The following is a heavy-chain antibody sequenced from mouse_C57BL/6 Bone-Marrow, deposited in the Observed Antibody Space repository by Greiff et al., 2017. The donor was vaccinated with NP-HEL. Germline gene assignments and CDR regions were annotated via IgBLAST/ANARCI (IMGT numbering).Heavy chain of an antibody. Sequence: QVQLQQPGAELVKPGASVKMSCKASGYTFTSYWITWVKQRPGQGLEWIGDIYPGSGSTNYNEKFKSKATLTVDTSSSTAYMQLSSLTSEDSAVYYCARRDYGSSYEAYWGQGTLVTVSA. CDR1: GYTFTSYW. CDR3: ARRDYGSSYEAY. V-gene: IGHV1-55*01. D-gene: IGHD1-1*01. CDR2: IYPGSGST. J-gene: IGHJ3*01.